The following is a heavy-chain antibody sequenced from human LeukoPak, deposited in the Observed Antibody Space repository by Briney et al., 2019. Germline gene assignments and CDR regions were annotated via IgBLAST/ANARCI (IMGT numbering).Heavy chain of an antibody. CDR1: GGSISSGSYY. D-gene: IGHD3-10*01. V-gene: IGHV4-61*02. CDR3: ARDITPFDP. CDR2: IYTSGST. Sequence: SETLSLTCTVSGGSISSGSYYWSWIRQPAGKGLEWIGRIYTSGSTNYNPSLKSRVTISVDTSKNQFSLKLSSVTAADTAVYYCARDITPFDPRGQGTLVTVSS. J-gene: IGHJ5*02.